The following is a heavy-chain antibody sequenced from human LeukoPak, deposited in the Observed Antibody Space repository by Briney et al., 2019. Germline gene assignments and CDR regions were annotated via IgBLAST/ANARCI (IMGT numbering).Heavy chain of an antibody. CDR2: INPNSGGT. CDR1: GYTFTGYY. Sequence: GASVTVSCKASGYTFTGYYMHWVRQAPGQGLEWMGWINPNSGGTNYAQKFQGRVTMTRDTSISTAYMELSRLRSDDTAVYYCARSSRIAAAGTTLGYWGQGTLVTVSS. D-gene: IGHD6-13*01. V-gene: IGHV1-2*02. J-gene: IGHJ4*02. CDR3: ARSSRIAAAGTTLGY.